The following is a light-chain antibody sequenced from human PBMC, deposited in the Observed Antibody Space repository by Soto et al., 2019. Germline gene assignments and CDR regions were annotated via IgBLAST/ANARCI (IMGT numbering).Light chain of an antibody. Sequence: EIVLTQSRATLSLSPGERATLACRASQSVNSYLAWYQQKPGQAPRLLIYDASNRATGIPARFSGSGSGTDFTLTISRLEPEDFAVYYCQQRSNWPPYTFGQGTKLEIK. V-gene: IGKV3-11*01. CDR1: QSVNSY. CDR3: QQRSNWPPYT. J-gene: IGKJ2*01. CDR2: DAS.